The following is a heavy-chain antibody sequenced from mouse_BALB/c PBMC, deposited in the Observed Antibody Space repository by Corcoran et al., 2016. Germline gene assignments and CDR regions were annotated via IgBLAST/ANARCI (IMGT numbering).Heavy chain of an antibody. CDR3: ARHHYYVSGYLDV. D-gene: IGHD1-2*01. V-gene: IGHV4-1*02. J-gene: IGHJ1*01. CDR1: GFDFSRYW. CDR2: INPDSSTI. Sequence: EVKLLESGGGLVQPGGSLKLSCAASGFDFSRYWMSWVRQAPGKGLEWIGEINPDSSTINYTPSLKDKFIISRDNAKNTLYLQMSKVRSEDTALYYCARHHYYVSGYLDVWGAGTTVTVSS.